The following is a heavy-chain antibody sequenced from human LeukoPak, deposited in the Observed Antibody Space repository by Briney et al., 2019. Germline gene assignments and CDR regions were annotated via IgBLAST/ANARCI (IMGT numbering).Heavy chain of an antibody. V-gene: IGHV1-69*05. CDR2: IIPIFGTA. CDR1: GGTFSSYA. Sequence: SVKVSCKASGGTFSSYAISWVRPAPGQGLEWMGGIIPIFGTANYAQKFQGRVTITTDESTSTAYMELSSLRSEDTAVYYCASSIAARPQGIDYWGQGTLVTVSS. J-gene: IGHJ4*02. CDR3: ASSIAARPQGIDY. D-gene: IGHD6-6*01.